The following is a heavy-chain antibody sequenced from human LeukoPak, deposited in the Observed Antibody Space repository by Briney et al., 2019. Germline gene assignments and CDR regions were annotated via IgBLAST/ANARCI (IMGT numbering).Heavy chain of an antibody. CDR1: IGSISGSKW. CDR2: IYLYGTT. CDR3: ARQKWEQQGRDYYFNGLDV. Sequence: SETLSLTCSVSIGSISGSKWWSWVRQSPVKGLEWIGEIYLYGTTNYNPSFTSRVTMSVDRSRNQFSLKLTSVTAADTAVYYCARQKWEQQGRDYYFNGLDVWGPGTTVIVSS. J-gene: IGHJ6*02. V-gene: IGHV4-4*02. D-gene: IGHD1/OR15-1a*01.